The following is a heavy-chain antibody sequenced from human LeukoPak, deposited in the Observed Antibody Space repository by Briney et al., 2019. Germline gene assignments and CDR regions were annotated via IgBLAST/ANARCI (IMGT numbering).Heavy chain of an antibody. CDR1: GFTFSSYA. J-gene: IGHJ4*02. CDR2: ISSSGDT. V-gene: IGHV3-23*01. Sequence: PGGSLRLSCAASGFTFSSYAMSWVRQAPGKGLEWVSAISSSGDTYYAGSVRGRFTISRDNSKNTLYLQMNSLRAEDTAVYCCAKCPYDFWSGPHGYFDYWGQGTLVTVSS. D-gene: IGHD3-3*01. CDR3: AKCPYDFWSGPHGYFDY.